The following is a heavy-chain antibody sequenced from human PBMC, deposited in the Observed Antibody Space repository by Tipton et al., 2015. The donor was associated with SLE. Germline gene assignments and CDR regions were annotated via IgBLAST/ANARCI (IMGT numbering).Heavy chain of an antibody. V-gene: IGHV4-38-2*02. D-gene: IGHD6-13*01. CDR1: GYSISSGYY. Sequence: GLVKPSETLSLTCTVSGYSISSGYYWGWIRQPPGKGLEWIGSIYDSGNTYYNPSLKSRVTISVDTSKNQFSLKVRSVTAADTAVYYCARDSSSWFWNYWGQGRLVTVSS. CDR3: ARDSSSWFWNY. CDR2: IYDSGNT. J-gene: IGHJ4*02.